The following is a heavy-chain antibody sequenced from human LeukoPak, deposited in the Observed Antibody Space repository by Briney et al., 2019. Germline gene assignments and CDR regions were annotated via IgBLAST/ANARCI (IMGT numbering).Heavy chain of an antibody. CDR2: ISTTGGPI. J-gene: IGHJ4*02. V-gene: IGHV3-48*01. CDR3: VRGAAFCSSSSCYEGDFDY. CDR1: GFTFSDYS. Sequence: GGSLRLSCAASGFTFSDYSMNWIRQAPGKGLEWLSYISTTGGPINAGSVRGRVTISRDNAKNSLYLQMNSLRAEDTAVYYCVRGAAFCSSSSCYEGDFDYWGQGTLVTVSS. D-gene: IGHD2-2*01.